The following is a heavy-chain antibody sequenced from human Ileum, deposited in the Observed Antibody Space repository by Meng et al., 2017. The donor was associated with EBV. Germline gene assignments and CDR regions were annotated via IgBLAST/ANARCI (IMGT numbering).Heavy chain of an antibody. V-gene: IGHV4-61*08. D-gene: IGHD6-19*01. Sequence: QVRLEESGPGLVKPSEPLSITCSVSGGSVSSGGNYWSWIRQPPGKGLEWIGYIYNSGSTNYNPSLKSRVTISVDTSKNQFSLKLSSVTAADTAVYYCARDGYSSGSDWGQGTLVTVSS. CDR2: IYNSGST. CDR1: GGSVSSGGNY. J-gene: IGHJ4*02. CDR3: ARDGYSSGSD.